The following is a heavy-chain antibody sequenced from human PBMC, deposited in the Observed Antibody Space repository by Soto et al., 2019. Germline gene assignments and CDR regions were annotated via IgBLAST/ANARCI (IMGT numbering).Heavy chain of an antibody. D-gene: IGHD6-13*01. CDR2: IDPSDSYT. V-gene: IGHV5-10-1*01. CDR3: ARFQPAAGDNDLIFDF. J-gene: IGHJ4*02. Sequence: PGESLKISCKGSGYSFTSYWISWVRQMPGKGLEWMGRIDPSDSYTNYSPSFQGHVTISADKSISTAYLQWSSLKASDTAMYYCARFQPAAGDNDLIFDFWGQGTLVTGSS. CDR1: GYSFTSYW.